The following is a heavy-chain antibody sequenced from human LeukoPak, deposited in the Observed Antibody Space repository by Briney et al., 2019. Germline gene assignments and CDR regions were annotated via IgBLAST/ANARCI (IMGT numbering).Heavy chain of an antibody. CDR1: GFTFSIYW. CDR2: INQDGSEK. J-gene: IGHJ4*02. CDR3: ARAATAGTVDY. D-gene: IGHD6-13*01. Sequence: PGGSLRLSCAASGFTFSIYWMSWVRQAPGKGLEWVANINQDGSEKYYVDSVKGRFTISRDNAKNSLYLEMNSLRGEDTAVYYCARAATAGTVDYWGQGTLVTVSS. V-gene: IGHV3-7*05.